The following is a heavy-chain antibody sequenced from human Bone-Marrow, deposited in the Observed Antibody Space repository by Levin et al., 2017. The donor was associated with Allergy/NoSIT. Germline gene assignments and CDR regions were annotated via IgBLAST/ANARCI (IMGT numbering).Heavy chain of an antibody. D-gene: IGHD3-22*01. Sequence: GGSLRLSCVASGFTFSSYSMNWVRQAPGKGLQWVSYISASSDTIYYADSGKGRVTISRDNAKNSLYLQMNSLRGEDTAVYYCVRDRYYYDSSGYYYRYLDLWSRGTLVTVSS. CDR1: GFTFSSYS. J-gene: IGHJ2*01. CDR3: VRDRYYYDSSGYYYRYLDL. V-gene: IGHV3-48*01. CDR2: ISASSDTI.